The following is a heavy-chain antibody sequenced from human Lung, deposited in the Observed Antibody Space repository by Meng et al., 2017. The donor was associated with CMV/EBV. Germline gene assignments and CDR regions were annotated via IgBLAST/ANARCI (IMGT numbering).Heavy chain of an antibody. D-gene: IGHD2-2*01. Sequence: SVXVFXXASAGTFSSYAISWLLQAPGQGLEWMGGIIPIFGTANYAQKFQCRVTITTDESTSTAYMALSSLRSGDTTVYYCARGKDIVVVPAAYTFDYWGQGTXVTVSS. CDR1: AGTFSSYA. CDR2: IIPIFGTA. J-gene: IGHJ4*02. V-gene: IGHV1-69*05. CDR3: ARGKDIVVVPAAYTFDY.